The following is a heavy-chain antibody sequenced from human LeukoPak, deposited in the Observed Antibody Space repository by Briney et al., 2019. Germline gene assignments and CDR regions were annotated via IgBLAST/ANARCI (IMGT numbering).Heavy chain of an antibody. V-gene: IGHV4-4*02. CDR1: GGSISSSNW. CDR3: ARDKPKRFKWELPTSPKGNWFDP. Sequence: PSETLSLTCAVSGGSISSSNWWSWVRQPPGKGLEWIGEIYHSGSTNYNPSLKSRVTISVDKSKNQFSLKLSSVTAADTAVYYCARDKPKRFKWELPTSPKGNWFDPWGQGTLVTVSS. D-gene: IGHD1-26*01. J-gene: IGHJ5*02. CDR2: IYHSGST.